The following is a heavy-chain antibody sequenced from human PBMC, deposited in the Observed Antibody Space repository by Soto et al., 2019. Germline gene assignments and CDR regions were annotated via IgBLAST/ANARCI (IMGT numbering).Heavy chain of an antibody. V-gene: IGHV1-69*13. CDR2: IIPIFGTA. CDR1: GGTFSSYA. J-gene: IGHJ4*02. D-gene: IGHD3-22*01. CDR3: ARVSRVNYYDSSGYSPTPFDY. Sequence: GASVKVSCKASGGTFSSYAISWVRQAPGQGLEWMGGIIPIFGTANYAQKFQGRDTITADESTSTAYMELSSLRSEDTAVYYCARVSRVNYYDSSGYSPTPFDYWGQGTLVTVSS.